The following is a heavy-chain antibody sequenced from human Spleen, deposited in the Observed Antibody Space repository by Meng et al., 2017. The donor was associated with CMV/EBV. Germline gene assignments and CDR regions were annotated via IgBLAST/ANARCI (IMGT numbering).Heavy chain of an antibody. CDR3: AREGGTTGFDY. V-gene: IGHV1-2*02. Sequence: ASVKVSCKASGYTFIGYNIHWVRQAPGQGLEWMGWINPNTGGTNFVQNFQGRVTMTRDTSISTAYMELSRLRSDDTAVYYCAREGGTTGFDYWGQGTLVTVSS. J-gene: IGHJ4*02. CDR1: GYTFIGYN. CDR2: INPNTGGT. D-gene: IGHD1-1*01.